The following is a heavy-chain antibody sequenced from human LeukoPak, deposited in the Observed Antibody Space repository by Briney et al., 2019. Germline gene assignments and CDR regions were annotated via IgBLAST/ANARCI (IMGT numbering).Heavy chain of an antibody. D-gene: IGHD3-3*01. CDR3: ARAPYYDFWSGYPPDY. J-gene: IGHJ4*02. Sequence: GGSLRLSCAASGFTFRSYWMHWVRHAPGKGLVWVSRINSDGSSTNYADSVKGRFTISRDNAKNTLYLQMNSLRPEDTAVYYCARAPYYDFWSGYPPDYWGQGTLVTVSS. V-gene: IGHV3-74*01. CDR2: INSDGSST. CDR1: GFTFRSYW.